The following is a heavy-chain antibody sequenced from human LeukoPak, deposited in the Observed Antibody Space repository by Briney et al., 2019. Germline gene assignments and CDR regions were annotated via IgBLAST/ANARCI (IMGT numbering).Heavy chain of an antibody. CDR3: ARHSTIDYSTTDYYYYGMDV. V-gene: IGHV5-51*01. CDR2: IYPGDSDT. J-gene: IGHJ6*04. CDR1: GYNFIDYY. Sequence: WASVKVSCKTSGYNFIDYYIHWVRQMPGKGLEWMGIIYPGDSDTRYSPSFQGQVTISADKSISTAYLQWSSLKASDTAMYYCARHSTIDYSTTDYYYYGMDVWGKGTTVTVSS. D-gene: IGHD4-11*01.